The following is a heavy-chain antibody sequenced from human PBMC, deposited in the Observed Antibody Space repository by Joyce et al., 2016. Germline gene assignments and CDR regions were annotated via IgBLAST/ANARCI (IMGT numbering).Heavy chain of an antibody. CDR2: ININCDNI. Sequence: EVHLLESGGGLVQPGGSLRLSCVGSGFTFSTYPMSWVRQAPGKGLEWVSAININCDNIYYTESVKGRFIVSRDNSKSTLFLQLNSLGVEDTAIYYCAKSSVEVITTGLFDYWGQGTHVTVSS. V-gene: IGHV3-23*01. CDR3: AKSSVEVITTGLFDY. D-gene: IGHD2-21*01. J-gene: IGHJ4*02. CDR1: GFTFSTYP.